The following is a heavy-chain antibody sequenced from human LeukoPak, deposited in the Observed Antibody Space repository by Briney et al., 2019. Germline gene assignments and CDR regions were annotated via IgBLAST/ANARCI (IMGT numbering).Heavy chain of an antibody. J-gene: IGHJ4*02. Sequence: ASVKVSCKASGYTFDSYGIAWVRQAPGQGLEWMGWISVYNGNTNYAQKVQGRVTMTKDTSTSTAYMDLRSLRSDDTAVYYCARVLPRLAWGEFDYWGQGTPVAVSS. CDR1: GYTFDSYG. D-gene: IGHD3-16*01. CDR3: ARVLPRLAWGEFDY. CDR2: ISVYNGNT. V-gene: IGHV1-18*01.